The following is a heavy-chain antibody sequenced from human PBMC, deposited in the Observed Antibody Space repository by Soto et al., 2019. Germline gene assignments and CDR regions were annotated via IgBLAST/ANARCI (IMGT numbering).Heavy chain of an antibody. D-gene: IGHD4-4*01. V-gene: IGHV3-33*01. J-gene: IGHJ5*02. CDR3: ARDLALQPYSNSYNWFDP. CDR1: GFTFSSYG. CDR2: IWYDGSNK. Sequence: GGSLRLSCAASGFTFSSYGMHWVRQAPGKGLEWVAVIWYDGSNKYYVDSVKGRFTISRDNSKNTLYLQMNSLGAEDTAVYYWARDLALQPYSNSYNWFDPWGQGTLVTVSS.